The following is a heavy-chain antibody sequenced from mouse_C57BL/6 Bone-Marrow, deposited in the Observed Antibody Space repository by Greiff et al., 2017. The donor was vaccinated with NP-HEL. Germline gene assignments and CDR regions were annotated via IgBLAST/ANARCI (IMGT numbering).Heavy chain of an antibody. CDR3: ARPLYDSWFAY. CDR2: ISSGSSTI. J-gene: IGHJ3*01. Sequence: EVQGVESGGGLVKPGGSLKLSCAASGFTFSDYGMHWVRQAPEKGLEWVAYISSGSSTIYYADTVKGRFTISRDNAKNTLFLQMTSLRSEDTAMYYCARPLYDSWFAYWGQGTLVTVSA. D-gene: IGHD2-3*01. CDR1: GFTFSDYG. V-gene: IGHV5-17*01.